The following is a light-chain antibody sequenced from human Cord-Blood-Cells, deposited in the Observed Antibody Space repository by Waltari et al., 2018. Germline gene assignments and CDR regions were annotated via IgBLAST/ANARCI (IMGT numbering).Light chain of an antibody. CDR1: QSISSY. V-gene: IGKV1-39*01. Sequence: IQMTQSPSSLSTSVGVRVTLTCRASQSISSYLNWYQQKPGKAPKLLIYSASSLQSGVPSRFSGSGSGTDFTLTISSLQPEDFATYYCQQSYSTPRTFGGGTKVEIK. CDR3: QQSYSTPRT. CDR2: SAS. J-gene: IGKJ4*01.